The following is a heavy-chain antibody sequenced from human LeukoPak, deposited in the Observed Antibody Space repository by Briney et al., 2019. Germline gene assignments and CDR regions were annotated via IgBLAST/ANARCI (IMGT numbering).Heavy chain of an antibody. CDR1: GGSTSSSNYY. V-gene: IGHV4-39*07. D-gene: IGHD6-19*01. Sequence: SETLSLTCTVSGGSTSSSNYYWGWIRQPPGKGLEWIGGIHYSGNTYYNPSLKSRVTISVDTSKNQFSLKLSSVTAADTAVYYCARAIRGIAVAGTGFDYWGQGTLVTVSS. CDR2: IHYSGNT. CDR3: ARAIRGIAVAGTGFDY. J-gene: IGHJ4*02.